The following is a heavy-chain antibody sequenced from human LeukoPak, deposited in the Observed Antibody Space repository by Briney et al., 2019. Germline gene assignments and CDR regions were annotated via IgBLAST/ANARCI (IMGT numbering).Heavy chain of an antibody. D-gene: IGHD2-15*01. CDR1: GYTFTSYD. CDR2: MNPNSGNT. CDR3: ARGWVNCSGGSCYSSWFDP. J-gene: IGHJ5*02. Sequence: ASVKVPCKASGYTFTSYDINWVRQATGQGLEWMGWMNPNSGNTGYAQKFQGRVTMTRNTSISTAYMELSSLRSEDTAVYYCARGWVNCSGGSCYSSWFDPWGQGTLVTVSS. V-gene: IGHV1-8*01.